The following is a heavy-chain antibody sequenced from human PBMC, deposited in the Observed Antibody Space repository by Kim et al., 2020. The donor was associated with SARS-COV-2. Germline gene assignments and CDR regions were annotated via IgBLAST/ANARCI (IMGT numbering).Heavy chain of an antibody. V-gene: IGHV4-39*01. Sequence: SETLSLTCTVSGGSISSSSHYWGWIRQPPGKGLEWIGSIYYSGSIYYNPSLKSRVTISVDTSKNQISLKLTSVTAEDTSVYYCARHRYYYDSYRYFDYWGQGTLVTVSS. J-gene: IGHJ4*02. CDR3: ARHRYYYDSYRYFDY. D-gene: IGHD3-22*01. CDR1: GGSISSSSHY. CDR2: IYYSGSI.